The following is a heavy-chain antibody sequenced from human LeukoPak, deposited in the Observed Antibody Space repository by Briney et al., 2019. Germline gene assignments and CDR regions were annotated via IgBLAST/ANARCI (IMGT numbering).Heavy chain of an antibody. V-gene: IGHV4-30-4*01. CDR1: GVSISSGDYY. D-gene: IGHD2-2*01. Sequence: SQTLSLTCTVSGVSISSGDYYWSWIRQSPGKGLEWIGYIYYSGSTYYNPSLKSRVTISVDTSKNQFSLKLSSVTAADTAVYYCARDLDCSSTSCPPWFDPWGQGTLVTVSS. CDR3: ARDLDCSSTSCPPWFDP. J-gene: IGHJ5*02. CDR2: IYYSGST.